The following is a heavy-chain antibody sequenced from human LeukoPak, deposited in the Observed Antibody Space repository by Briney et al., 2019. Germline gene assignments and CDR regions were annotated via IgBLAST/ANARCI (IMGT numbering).Heavy chain of an antibody. CDR1: GGSISSGGYY. Sequence: SETLSLTCTVSGGSISSGGYYWSWIRQPPGKGLEWIGYIYHSGSTYYNPSLKSRLTISVDRPKNQFSLKLSSVTAADTAVYYCARDPYGSSSELYFDYWGQGTLVTVSS. V-gene: IGHV4-30-2*01. CDR2: IYHSGST. CDR3: ARDPYGSSSELYFDY. D-gene: IGHD6-6*01. J-gene: IGHJ4*02.